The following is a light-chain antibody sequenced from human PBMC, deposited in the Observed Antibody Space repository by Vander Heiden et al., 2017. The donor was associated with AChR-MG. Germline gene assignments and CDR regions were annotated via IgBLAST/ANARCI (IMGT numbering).Light chain of an antibody. CDR1: QTISNY. J-gene: IGKJ1*01. Sequence: DIQMTQSPPSLSAFVGDRVTITCRASQTISNYLNWYQQKPGQAPKLLIYVASTLQSGVPSRFSGSGSGTDFTLTISSLQPEDIATYYCQQSDSPPRTFGQGTKVEMK. V-gene: IGKV1-39*01. CDR2: VAS. CDR3: QQSDSPPRT.